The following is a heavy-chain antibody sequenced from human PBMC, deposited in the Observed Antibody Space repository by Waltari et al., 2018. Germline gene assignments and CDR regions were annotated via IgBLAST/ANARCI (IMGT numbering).Heavy chain of an antibody. CDR2: IWYDGSNK. CDR3: ARAGYYYDSSGYDY. Sequence: QVQLVESGGGVVQPGRSLRLSCAASGFTFSSYGMHWVRQAPGKGLGWVAVIWYDGSNKYDADSVKGRFTISRDNSKNTLYLQMNSLRAEDTAVYYCARAGYYYDSSGYDYWGQGTLVTVSS. D-gene: IGHD3-22*01. V-gene: IGHV3-33*01. CDR1: GFTFSSYG. J-gene: IGHJ4*02.